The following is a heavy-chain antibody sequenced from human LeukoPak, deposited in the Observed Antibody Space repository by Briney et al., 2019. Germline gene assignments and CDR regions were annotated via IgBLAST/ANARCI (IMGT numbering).Heavy chain of an antibody. V-gene: IGHV3-30*02. CDR1: GFTFSSYG. J-gene: IGHJ3*02. CDR2: IWYGGSNK. CDR3: AKDRAGAFDI. D-gene: IGHD6-13*01. Sequence: PGGSLRLSCAASGFTFSSYGMHWVRQAPGKGLEWVAVIWYGGSNKYYADSVKGRFTISRDNSKNTLYLQMNSLRAEDTAVYYCAKDRAGAFDIWGQGTMVTVSS.